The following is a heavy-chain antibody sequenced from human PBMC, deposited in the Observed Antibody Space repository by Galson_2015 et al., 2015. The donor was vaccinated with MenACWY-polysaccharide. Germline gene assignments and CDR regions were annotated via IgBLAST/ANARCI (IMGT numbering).Heavy chain of an antibody. V-gene: IGHV3-74*01. Sequence: SLRLSCAASGFTFSTYWMHWVRHAPGKGLVWVSRIKSDGSSTYYADSVKGRFTISRDNAKNTLYLQMNSLRAEDTALYYCARGYSAYDWGQGTLVTVSA. CDR2: IKSDGSST. CDR3: ARGYSAYD. CDR1: GFTFSTYW. D-gene: IGHD5-12*01. J-gene: IGHJ4*02.